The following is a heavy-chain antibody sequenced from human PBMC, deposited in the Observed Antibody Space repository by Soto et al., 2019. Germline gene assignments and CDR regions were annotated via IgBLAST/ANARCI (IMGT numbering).Heavy chain of an antibody. CDR1: GGCISSSRYY. D-gene: IGHD4-17*01. CDR3: ARPNGDYALDY. Sequence: QLQLQESGPGLVKPSETLSLTCTVSGGCISSSRYYWGWIRQPPGKGLEWIGTFYYSGSTSYNPSLKSRVTISVDTSKNQFSLKLSSVTAADTAVYYCARPNGDYALDYWGQGTLVTVSS. CDR2: FYYSGST. J-gene: IGHJ4*02. V-gene: IGHV4-39*01.